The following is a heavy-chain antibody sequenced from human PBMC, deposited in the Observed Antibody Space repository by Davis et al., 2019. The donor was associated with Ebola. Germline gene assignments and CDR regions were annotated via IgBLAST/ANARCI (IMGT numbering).Heavy chain of an antibody. V-gene: IGHV4-4*07. CDR2: IYTSGST. J-gene: IGHJ6*02. D-gene: IGHD5-18*01. CDR1: GGSISSYY. CDR3: ARDRGGYSYGHGYYYYYGMDV. Sequence: SETLSLTCTVSGGSISSYYWSWIRQPAGKGLEWIGRIYTSGSTNYTPSLKSRVTISVDPSKNQFSLKLSSVTAADTAVYYCARDRGGYSYGHGYYYYYGMDVWGQGTTVTVSS.